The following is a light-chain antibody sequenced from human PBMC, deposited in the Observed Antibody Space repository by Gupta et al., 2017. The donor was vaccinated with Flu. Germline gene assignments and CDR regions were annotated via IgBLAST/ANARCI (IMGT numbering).Light chain of an antibody. Sequence: PSSLSASVGDRVTITCRASQEINIYLAWFQQKPGKAPKSLISAASRLQSGVPSRFSGSGSGTDFTLTISSLQPEEFATYYCQHEINSPFTFGQGTQLDIK. J-gene: IGKJ5*01. CDR3: QHEINSPFT. CDR2: AAS. V-gene: IGKV1-16*01. CDR1: QEINIY.